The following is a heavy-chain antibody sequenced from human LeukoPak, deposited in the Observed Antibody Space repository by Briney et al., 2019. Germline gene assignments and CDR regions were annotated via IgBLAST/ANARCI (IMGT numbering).Heavy chain of an antibody. CDR1: GDSMSDYF. V-gene: IGHV4-39*07. CDR3: ARDRTQWYSSNWYGPFDP. D-gene: IGHD6-13*01. J-gene: IGHJ5*02. Sequence: SSETLSLTCTVSGDSMSDYFWTWIRQPPGKGLEWIGSIYYSGNTYYNPSLKSRVTISVDTSKNQFSLELTSVTAADTAVYYCARDRTQWYSSNWYGPFDPWGQGTLVTVSS. CDR2: IYYSGNT.